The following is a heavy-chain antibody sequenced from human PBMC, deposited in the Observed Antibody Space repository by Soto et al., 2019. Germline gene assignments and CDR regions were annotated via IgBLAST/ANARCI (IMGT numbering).Heavy chain of an antibody. D-gene: IGHD4-4*01. CDR1: EFTFDDYA. V-gene: IGHV3-9*01. J-gene: IGHJ6*03. Sequence: GGSLRLSCAASEFTFDDYAMHWVRQAPGKGLEWVSGISWNSGNIGYADSVKGRFTMSRDNDKNSLYLQMNSLRVEDTALYYCAKGVAPTYNNYYYMDVWGKGTTVTVSS. CDR2: ISWNSGNI. CDR3: AKGVAPTYNNYYYMDV.